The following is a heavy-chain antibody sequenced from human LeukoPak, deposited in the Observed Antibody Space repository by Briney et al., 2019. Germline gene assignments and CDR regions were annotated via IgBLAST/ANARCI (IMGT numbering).Heavy chain of an antibody. D-gene: IGHD2-2*01. CDR1: GFTFSSYA. Sequence: GGSLRLSCAASGFTFSSYAMSWVRQAPGKGLEWVSAISGSGGSTYYADSGKGRFTISRDNSKNTLYLQMNSLRAEDTAVYYCAKWGYCSGTSCYVDWFDPWGQGTLVTVSS. CDR3: AKWGYCSGTSCYVDWFDP. V-gene: IGHV3-23*01. J-gene: IGHJ5*02. CDR2: ISGSGGST.